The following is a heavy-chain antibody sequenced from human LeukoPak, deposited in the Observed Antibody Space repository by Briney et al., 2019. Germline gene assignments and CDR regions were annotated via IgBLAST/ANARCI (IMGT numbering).Heavy chain of an antibody. J-gene: IGHJ3*02. CDR2: ISYDGSNK. CDR1: GFTFSSYA. V-gene: IGHV3-30*04. Sequence: GGSLRLSCAASGFTFSSYAMHWVRQAPGKGLEWVAVISYDGSNKYYADSVKGRFTISRDNSKNTLYLQMNSLRAEDTALYYCAREYYYDSSGYDAFDIWGQGTMVTVSS. CDR3: AREYYYDSSGYDAFDI. D-gene: IGHD3-22*01.